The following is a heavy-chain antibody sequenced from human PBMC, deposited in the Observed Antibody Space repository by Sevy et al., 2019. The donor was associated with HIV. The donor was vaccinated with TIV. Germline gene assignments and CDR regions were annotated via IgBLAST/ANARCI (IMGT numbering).Heavy chain of an antibody. CDR2: INPSGGST. D-gene: IGHD3-9*01. V-gene: IGHV1-46*01. J-gene: IGHJ4*02. CDR3: ARDSDNYDILTGYYPFDY. Sequence: ASVKVSCKASGYTFTSQYMHWVRQAPGQGLEWMGIINPSGGSTSYAQKFQGRVNMTRDTSTSTVYMELSSLRSEDTAVYYCARDSDNYDILTGYYPFDYWGQGTLVTVSS. CDR1: GYTFTSQY.